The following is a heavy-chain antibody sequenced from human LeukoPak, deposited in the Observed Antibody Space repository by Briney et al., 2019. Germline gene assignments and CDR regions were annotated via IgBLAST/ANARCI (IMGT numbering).Heavy chain of an antibody. Sequence: SETLSLTCAVYGGSFSGYYWSWIRQPPGKGLEWIGEINHSGSTNYNPSLKSRVTISVDTSKNQFSLKLSSVTAADTAVYYCARVVAGHWVEGYYMDVWGKGTTVTISS. CDR1: GGSFSGYY. CDR2: INHSGST. V-gene: IGHV4-34*01. D-gene: IGHD6-19*01. CDR3: ARVVAGHWVEGYYMDV. J-gene: IGHJ6*03.